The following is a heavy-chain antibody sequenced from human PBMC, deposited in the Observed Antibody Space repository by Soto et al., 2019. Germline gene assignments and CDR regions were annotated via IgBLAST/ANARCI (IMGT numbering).Heavy chain of an antibody. CDR3: ARGRTLITGTSLGY. V-gene: IGHV4-34*01. D-gene: IGHD1-20*01. CDR1: GGSFSGYY. CDR2: INHSGST. J-gene: IGHJ4*02. Sequence: SETLSLTCAVYGGSFSGYYWTWIRQPPGKGLEWIGEINHSGSTNYKPSLRSRVTISVDTSKNQLSLKVSSVTAADTAVYYCARGRTLITGTSLGYWGQGTLVTVSS.